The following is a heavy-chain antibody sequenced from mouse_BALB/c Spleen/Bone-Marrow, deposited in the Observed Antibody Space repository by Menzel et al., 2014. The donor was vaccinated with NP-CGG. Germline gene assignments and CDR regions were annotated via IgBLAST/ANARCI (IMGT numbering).Heavy chain of an antibody. V-gene: IGHV2-9*02. CDR3: ARAQLGCFAY. D-gene: IGHD4-1*02. CDR1: GFSLTSYG. CDR2: IWAGGST. J-gene: IGHJ3*01. Sequence: QVQLQQSGPGLVMPSQRLSIPCTVSGFSLTSYGVHWVRQPPGKGLEWLGVIWAGGSTNYNSALMSRLSISKDNSKSQVFLKMNSLQTDDTAMYYCARAQLGCFAYWGQGTLVTVSA.